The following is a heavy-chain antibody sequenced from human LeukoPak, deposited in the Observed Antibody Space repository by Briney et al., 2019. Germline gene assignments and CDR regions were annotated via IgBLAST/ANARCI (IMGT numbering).Heavy chain of an antibody. CDR3: AITYGSGSMPPFDFDY. V-gene: IGHV1-24*01. CDR2: FDPEDGET. CDR1: GYTLTELS. Sequence: GASVKVSCKVSGYTLTELSMHWVRQAPGKGLEWMGGFDPEDGETIYAQKFQGRVTMTEDTSTDTAYMELSSLRSEDTAVYYCAITYGSGSMPPFDFDYWGQGTLVTVSS. J-gene: IGHJ4*02. D-gene: IGHD3-10*01.